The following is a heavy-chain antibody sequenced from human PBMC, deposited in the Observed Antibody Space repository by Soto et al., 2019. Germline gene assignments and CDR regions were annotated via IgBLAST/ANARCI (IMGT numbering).Heavy chain of an antibody. D-gene: IGHD3-10*01. V-gene: IGHV3-53*02. J-gene: IGHJ6*02. CDR2: ITSDGST. CDR1: GFTVSRNY. CDR3: ARDQFFGSASSNNRYSYFYGMDV. Sequence: EVQLVETGGGLIQLGGSLRLSCVASGFTVSRNYMTWVRQAPGKGLEWVSYITSDGSTFYTESVKDRFTVSRDNSKNTLYLHMNSLRVEDTAIYYCARDQFFGSASSNNRYSYFYGMDVWGQGTTVTVSS.